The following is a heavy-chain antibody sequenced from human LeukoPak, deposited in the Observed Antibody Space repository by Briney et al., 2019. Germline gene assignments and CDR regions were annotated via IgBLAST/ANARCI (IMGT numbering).Heavy chain of an antibody. Sequence: SVKVSCKASGGTFSSYAISWVRQAPGQGLEWMGGIIPIFGTANYAQRVHGRVTITTEESTHTAYMELSSLRSEDTAVYYCASSLGEVDWFDPWGQGTLVTVSS. CDR3: ASSLGEVDWFDP. D-gene: IGHD3-10*01. CDR1: GGTFSSYA. V-gene: IGHV1-69*05. CDR2: IIPIFGTA. J-gene: IGHJ5*02.